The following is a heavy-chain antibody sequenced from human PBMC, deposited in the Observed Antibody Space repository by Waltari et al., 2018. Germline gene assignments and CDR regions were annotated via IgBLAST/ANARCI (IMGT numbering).Heavy chain of an antibody. D-gene: IGHD3-10*01. J-gene: IGHJ4*02. Sequence: QVQMRRWGAGLLEPSETLSLTCPALGGSLGVYSWTWIPRTPGKGLEWIGEINHSGSTNYRSSLKSRVTISLDASNNQFSLKLSSVTAADTAIYYCARDGRGFNYGSGTYNYWGQGTLVTVSS. CDR3: ARDGRGFNYGSGTYNY. V-gene: IGHV4-34*01. CDR2: INHSGST. CDR1: GGSLGVYS.